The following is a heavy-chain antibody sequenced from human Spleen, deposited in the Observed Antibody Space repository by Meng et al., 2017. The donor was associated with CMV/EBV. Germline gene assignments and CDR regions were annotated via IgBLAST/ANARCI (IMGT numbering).Heavy chain of an antibody. J-gene: IGHJ6*02. CDR1: GHNFPSYW. CDR3: ARLQCTTTSCYSNYFFPMDV. D-gene: IGHD2-2*01. V-gene: IGHV5-51*01. CDR2: IYPGDSDT. Sequence: GGSLRLSCKVSGHNFPSYWIGWVRQMPGKGLEWMGIIYPGDSDTRYSPSFQGRVTISADKSISTAYLQWSSLKASDTAMYYCARLQCTTTSCYSNYFFPMDVWGQGTTVTVSS.